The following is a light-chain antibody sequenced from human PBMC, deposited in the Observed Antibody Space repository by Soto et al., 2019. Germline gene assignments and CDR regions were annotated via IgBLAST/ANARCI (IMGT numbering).Light chain of an antibody. CDR1: QSISSY. J-gene: IGKJ5*01. CDR2: AAS. Sequence: DIQMTQSRSSLSASVGDRGTIAWRASQSISSYLNWYQQKPGKAPKLLIYAASSLQSGVPSRFSGSGSGTDFTLTISSLQPEDFATYYCQQSYSTPITFGQGTRLEIK. V-gene: IGKV1-39*01. CDR3: QQSYSTPIT.